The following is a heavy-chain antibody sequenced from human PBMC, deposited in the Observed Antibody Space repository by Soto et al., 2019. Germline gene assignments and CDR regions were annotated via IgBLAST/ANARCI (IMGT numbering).Heavy chain of an antibody. CDR3: ESYGYSYSARFFDY. J-gene: IGHJ4*02. Sequence: PSETLSLTCAVSGHSISSGFYYWGWIRQPPGKGLEWIGSIYHSGSTYYNPSLKSRVTMSVDTSKNRLSLKLSSVTAADTAVYYCESYGYSYSARFFDYWGQGTRVTVSS. CDR1: GHSISSGFYY. CDR2: IYHSGST. V-gene: IGHV4-38-2*01. D-gene: IGHD5-18*01.